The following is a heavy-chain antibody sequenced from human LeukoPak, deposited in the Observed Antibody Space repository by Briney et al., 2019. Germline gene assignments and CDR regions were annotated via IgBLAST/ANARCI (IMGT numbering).Heavy chain of an antibody. CDR2: IIPILGIA. V-gene: IGHV1-69*04. CDR3: ALVGATNEDY. J-gene: IGHJ4*02. D-gene: IGHD1-26*01. Sequence: SVKVSCKASGGTFSSYAISWVRQAPGQGLGWMGRIIPILGIANYAQKFQGRVTITADKSTSTAYMELSSLRSEDTAVYYCALVGATNEDYWGQGTLVTVSS. CDR1: GGTFSSYA.